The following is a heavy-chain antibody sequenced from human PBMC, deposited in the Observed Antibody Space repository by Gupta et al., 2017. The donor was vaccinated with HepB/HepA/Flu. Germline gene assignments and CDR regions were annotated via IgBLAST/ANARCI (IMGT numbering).Heavy chain of an antibody. J-gene: IGHJ6*03. CDR1: GYSFTTYA. D-gene: IGHD6-19*01. V-gene: IGHV1-3*01. Sequence: QVRLVQSGAEVKNRGSSVKVSCKTSGYSFTTYAMHWVRQAPGQRLEWMGWINAGNGDTKYSQKFQATVTSTRDSYATKVSPEFMRPRSEYTAKDDCERVKWQVGACVFWG. CDR3: ERVKWQVGACVF. CDR2: INAGNGDT.